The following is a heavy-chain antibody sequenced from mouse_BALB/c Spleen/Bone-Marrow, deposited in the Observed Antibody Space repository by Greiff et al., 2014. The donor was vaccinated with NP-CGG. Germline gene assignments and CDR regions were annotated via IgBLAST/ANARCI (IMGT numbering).Heavy chain of an antibody. CDR3: ARAGGYDGFAY. CDR1: GYTFTGYW. CDR2: INPSNGRA. J-gene: IGHJ3*01. D-gene: IGHD2-2*01. Sequence: QVQLQQPGAELVKPGASVKLSCKASGYTFTGYWMHWVKQRPGQGLEWIGEINPSNGRADYNEKFRSKATLTVDRSSSTAYMQLSSLTSEDSAVYYCARAGGYDGFAYWGQGTLVTVSA. V-gene: IGHV1S81*02.